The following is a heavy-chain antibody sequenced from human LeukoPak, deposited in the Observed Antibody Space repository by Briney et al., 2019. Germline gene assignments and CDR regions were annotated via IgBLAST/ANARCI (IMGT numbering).Heavy chain of an antibody. CDR2: ISHGGST. CDR1: GASFSGYY. J-gene: IGHJ4*02. V-gene: IGHV4-34*01. D-gene: IGHD3-22*01. CDR3: ARGAPTKDYYHISGPDYSSDY. Sequence: SETLSLTCAVYGASFSGYYWSWIRQPPGKGLEWIGEISHGGSTYYNPSLKSRVTMSVDSSKNHFSLKLNSVTAADTAVYYCARGAPTKDYYHISGPDYSSDYWGQGTLVTVSS.